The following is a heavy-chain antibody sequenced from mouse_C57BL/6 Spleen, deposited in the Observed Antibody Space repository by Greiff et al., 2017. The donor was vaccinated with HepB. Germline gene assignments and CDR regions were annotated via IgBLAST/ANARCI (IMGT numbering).Heavy chain of an antibody. CDR1: GYTFTSYW. Sequence: VQLQQPGAELVMPGASVKLSRKASGYTFTSYWMHWVKQRPGQGLEWIGEIDPSDSYTNYNQKFKGKSTLTVDKSSSTAYMQLSSLTSEDSAVYYCARGQLRPLYAMDYWGQGTSVTVSS. J-gene: IGHJ4*01. CDR2: IDPSDSYT. CDR3: ARGQLRPLYAMDY. D-gene: IGHD3-2*02. V-gene: IGHV1-69*01.